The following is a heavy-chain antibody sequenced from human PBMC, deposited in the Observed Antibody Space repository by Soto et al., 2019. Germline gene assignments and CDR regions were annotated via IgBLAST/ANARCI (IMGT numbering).Heavy chain of an antibody. J-gene: IGHJ6*02. D-gene: IGHD6-13*01. CDR2: TYYRSKWYN. CDR1: GDSVSSNSAA. V-gene: IGHV6-1*01. Sequence: PSQTLPLTCAISGDSVSSNSAAWNWIRQSPSRGLEWLGRTYYRSKWYNDYAVSVKSRITINPDTSKNQFSLQLNSVTPEDTAVYYCARDEGAAAGNYYYYGMDVWGQGTTVTVSS. CDR3: ARDEGAAAGNYYYYGMDV.